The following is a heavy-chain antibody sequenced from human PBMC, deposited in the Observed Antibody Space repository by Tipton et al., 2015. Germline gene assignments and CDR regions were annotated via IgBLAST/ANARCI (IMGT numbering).Heavy chain of an antibody. Sequence: TLSLTCTVSVVSITTGDYYWSWIRQPPGKGLEWIGHISYNGSTCCNPSLKSRLTTSIDTSKNQFSLNLTSVTAADTAVYYCAKPNGGGSYSWSYYGMDVWGQGTTVTVSS. D-gene: IGHD1-26*01. J-gene: IGHJ6*02. CDR1: VVSITTGDYY. V-gene: IGHV4-30-4*01. CDR2: ISYNGST. CDR3: AKPNGGGSYSWSYYGMDV.